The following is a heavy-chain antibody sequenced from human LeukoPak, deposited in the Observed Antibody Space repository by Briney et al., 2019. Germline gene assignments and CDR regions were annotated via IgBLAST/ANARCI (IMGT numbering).Heavy chain of an antibody. CDR1: GGTFSSYT. D-gene: IGHD3-3*01. V-gene: IGHV1-69*04. J-gene: IGHJ4*02. CDR3: ARDQYYDFWSGYIFDY. CDR2: IIPILGIA. Sequence: LVKVSCKASGGTFSSYTISWVRQAPGQGLEWMGRIIPILGIANYAQKFQGRVTITADKSTSTAYMELSSLRSEDTAVYYCARDQYYDFWSGYIFDYWGQGTLVTVSS.